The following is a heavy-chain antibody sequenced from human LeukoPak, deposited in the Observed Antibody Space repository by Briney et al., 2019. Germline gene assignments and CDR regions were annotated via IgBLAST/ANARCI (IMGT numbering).Heavy chain of an antibody. Sequence: PSETLSLTCTVSGVSMSAFQWSWVRQSPEKRLEWIGCVNTKGETNYNPSLKSRVITSVDTSKSQFSLRLTSVTAADTAVYYDHWGQGALVTVSS. CDR2: VNTKGET. CDR1: GVSMSAFQ. V-gene: IGHV4-4*09. J-gene: IGHJ4*02. CDR3: H.